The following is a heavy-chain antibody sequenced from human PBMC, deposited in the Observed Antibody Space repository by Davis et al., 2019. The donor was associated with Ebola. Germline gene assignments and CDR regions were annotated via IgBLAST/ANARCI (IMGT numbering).Heavy chain of an antibody. D-gene: IGHD6-13*01. Sequence: SETLSLTCAVYIGSFSGYYWSWIRQSPGKGLEWVGEINHSGSTNYNPSLRTRVTISVDTSKNQFSLKLSSVTAADTAVYYCARLRGEAGKIARYYFDYWGQGTLVTVSS. V-gene: IGHV4-34*01. CDR2: INHSGST. CDR3: ARLRGEAGKIARYYFDY. J-gene: IGHJ4*02. CDR1: IGSFSGYY.